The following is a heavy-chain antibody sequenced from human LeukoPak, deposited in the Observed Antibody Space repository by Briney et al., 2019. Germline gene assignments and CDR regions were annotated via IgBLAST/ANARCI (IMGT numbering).Heavy chain of an antibody. Sequence: GASVTVSCQASGYTFTGYYMNWVRQAPGQGLEWMGIINPSGGSTSYAQKFQGRVTMTRDTSTSTVYMELSSLRSENTAVYYCATEHPSGRYEVWGQGTLVTVSS. CDR2: INPSGGST. D-gene: IGHD1-26*01. V-gene: IGHV1-46*01. J-gene: IGHJ4*02. CDR3: ATEHPSGRYEV. CDR1: GYTFTGYY.